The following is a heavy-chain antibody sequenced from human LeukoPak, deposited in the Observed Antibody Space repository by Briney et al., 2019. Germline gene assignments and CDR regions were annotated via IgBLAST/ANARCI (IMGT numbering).Heavy chain of an antibody. Sequence: GGSLRLSCAASGFTFSSYSMNWVRQAPGKGLEWVSSISSSSSYIYYADSVKGRFTISRDNAKNSLYLQMNSLRAEDTAVYYCVKDTIMVRGVIRSSYWGQGTLVTVSS. CDR1: GFTFSSYS. CDR2: ISSSSSYI. CDR3: VKDTIMVRGVIRSSY. D-gene: IGHD3-10*01. J-gene: IGHJ4*02. V-gene: IGHV3-21*01.